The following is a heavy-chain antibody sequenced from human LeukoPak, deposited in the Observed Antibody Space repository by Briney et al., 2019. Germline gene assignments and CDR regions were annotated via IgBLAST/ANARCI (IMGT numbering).Heavy chain of an antibody. J-gene: IGHJ4*02. Sequence: PSETLSLTCTVSGVSISSYYWSWIRQPPGKGLEWIRYIYYSGSTNYNPSLKSRVTISVDTSKNQFSLKLSSVTAADTAVYYCARDPHLRGYSYGLFDYWGQGTLVTVSS. D-gene: IGHD5-18*01. CDR1: GVSISSYY. CDR3: ARDPHLRGYSYGLFDY. V-gene: IGHV4-59*01. CDR2: IYYSGST.